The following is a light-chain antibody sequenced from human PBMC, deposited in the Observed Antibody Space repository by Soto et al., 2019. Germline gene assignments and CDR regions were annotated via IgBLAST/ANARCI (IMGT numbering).Light chain of an antibody. CDR1: QSISSY. J-gene: IGKJ2*01. Sequence: DIQMTQSPSSLSASVGDTVTITCRASQSISSYLNWYQQKPGKAPKLLIYAASSLQSGVPSRFSGSGSETSFTLTISSLQPEDLGTYYCQQSYTTPPYAFGQGTKLEI. V-gene: IGKV1-39*01. CDR3: QQSYTTPPYA. CDR2: AAS.